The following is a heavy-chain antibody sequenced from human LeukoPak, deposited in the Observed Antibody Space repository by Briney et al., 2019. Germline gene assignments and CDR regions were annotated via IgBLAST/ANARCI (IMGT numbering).Heavy chain of an antibody. V-gene: IGHV4-34*01. Sequence: SETLSLTCAVYGGSFSGYYWNWIRQPPGKGLEWIGEINHSGSANYNPSLKSRVTISIDTSKNQFSLKLSSATAADTAVFYCARGLSNSRRTLLGLDYWGQGTLVTVSS. D-gene: IGHD2/OR15-2a*01. CDR1: GGSFSGYY. CDR3: ARGLSNSRRTLLGLDY. CDR2: INHSGSA. J-gene: IGHJ4*02.